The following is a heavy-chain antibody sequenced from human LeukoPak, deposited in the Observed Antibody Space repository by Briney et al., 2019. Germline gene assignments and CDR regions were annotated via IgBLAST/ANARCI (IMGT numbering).Heavy chain of an antibody. CDR3: AKDFYRLGEFDAFDN. V-gene: IGHV3-9*01. Sequence: GGSLRLSCAASGFTFDDYAMHWIRQAPGKGLEWVSGISWNSGRIGYADSVKGRFTISRDNAKDSLYLQMNSLRVEDTALYYCAKDFYRLGEFDAFDNWGQGTMVTVSS. D-gene: IGHD3-16*01. CDR2: ISWNSGRI. J-gene: IGHJ3*02. CDR1: GFTFDDYA.